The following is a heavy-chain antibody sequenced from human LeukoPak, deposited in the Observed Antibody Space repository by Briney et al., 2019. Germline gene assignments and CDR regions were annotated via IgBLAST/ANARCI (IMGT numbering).Heavy chain of an antibody. V-gene: IGHV3-48*03. J-gene: IGHJ4*02. CDR1: GFTFSSYE. D-gene: IGHD3-10*01. CDR3: ARKMVRGVITMSYFDY. CDR2: ISSSGSTI. Sequence: GGSLRLSCAASGFTFSSYEMNWVRQAPGKGLEWVSYISSSGSTIYYADSVKGRFTISRDNAKNSLYLQMNSLRAEDTAVYYCARKMVRGVITMSYFDYWGQGTLVTVSS.